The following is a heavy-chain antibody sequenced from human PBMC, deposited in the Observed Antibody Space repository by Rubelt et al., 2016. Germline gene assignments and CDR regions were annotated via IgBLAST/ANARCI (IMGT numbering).Heavy chain of an antibody. V-gene: IGHV3-33*01. J-gene: IGHJ3*02. CDR3: ARAGVVPAAIDAFDI. Sequence: ALRLSCAASGFTFSSYGMHWVRQAPGKGLEWVAVIWYDGSNKYYADSVKGRFTISRDNSKNTLYLQMNSLRAEDTAVYYCARAGVVPAAIDAFDIWGQGTMVTVSS. CDR1: GFTFSSYG. D-gene: IGHD2-2*01. CDR2: IWYDGSNK.